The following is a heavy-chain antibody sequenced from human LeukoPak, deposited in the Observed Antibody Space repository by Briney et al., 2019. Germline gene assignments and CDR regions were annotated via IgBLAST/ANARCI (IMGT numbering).Heavy chain of an antibody. CDR2: ISAYNDNA. V-gene: IGHV1-18*01. CDR3: ARERLWGFGELRVDY. J-gene: IGHJ4*02. D-gene: IGHD3-10*01. CDR1: GYTFTSYG. Sequence: ASVKVSCKASGYTFTSYGISWVRQAPGQGLEWMGWISAYNDNAKYVQNLQGRVTMTTDTSTSTAYMELRSLRSDDAAVYYCARERLWGFGELRVDYWGQGTLVTVSS.